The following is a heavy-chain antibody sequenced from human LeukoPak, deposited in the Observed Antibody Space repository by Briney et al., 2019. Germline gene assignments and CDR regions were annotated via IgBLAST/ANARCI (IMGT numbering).Heavy chain of an antibody. J-gene: IGHJ4*02. Sequence: PGRSLRLSCAASGFTFSSYAMHWVRQAPGKGLEWVAVISYDGSNKYYADSVKGRFTISRDNSKNTLYLQMNSLRAEDTAVYYCAAYIVPGYWGQGTLVHGSS. CDR2: ISYDGSNK. V-gene: IGHV3-30-3*01. CDR1: GFTFSSYA. D-gene: IGHD2-15*01. CDR3: AAYIVPGY.